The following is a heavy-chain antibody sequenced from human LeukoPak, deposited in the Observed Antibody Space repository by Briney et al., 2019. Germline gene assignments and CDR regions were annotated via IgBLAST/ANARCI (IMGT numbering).Heavy chain of an antibody. V-gene: IGHV4-34*01. J-gene: IGHJ4*02. CDR3: ASSRIYSSGWYYYFDN. Sequence: SETLSLTCAVYGGSFSGYYWTWIRQPPGKGLEWIGEINQSGPTNYNPSLKSRVTISIDTSKNQFSLKLNSVTAADTAVYYCASSRIYSSGWYYYFDNWGQGTLVTVSS. CDR1: GGSFSGYY. D-gene: IGHD6-19*01. CDR2: INQSGPT.